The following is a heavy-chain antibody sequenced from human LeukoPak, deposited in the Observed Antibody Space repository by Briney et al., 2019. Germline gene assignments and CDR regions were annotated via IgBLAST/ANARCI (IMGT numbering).Heavy chain of an antibody. CDR1: GGSFSGYY. CDR2: INHSGST. CDR3: ARLVRGVIITESLNPKDY. Sequence: SETLSLTCAVYGGSFSGYYWSWIRQPPGKGLEWIGEINHSGSTNYNPSLKSRVTISVDTSKNQFSLKLSSVTAADTAVYYCARLVRGVIITESLNPKDYWGQGTLVTVSS. J-gene: IGHJ4*02. D-gene: IGHD3-10*01. V-gene: IGHV4-34*01.